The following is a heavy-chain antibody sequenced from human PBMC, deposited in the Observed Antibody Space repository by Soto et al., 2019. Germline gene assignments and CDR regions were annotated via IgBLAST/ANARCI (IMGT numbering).Heavy chain of an antibody. Sequence: SGTLSLTCTVSGGSISRYDWSWIRQPPGKGLGWIGYIYYSGSTNYNPSLKSRVTISVDTSKNQFSLKLSSVTAADTAVYYCAREYGYYDSSGYYNYYGMDVWGQGTTVTVSS. J-gene: IGHJ6*02. V-gene: IGHV4-59*01. CDR2: IYYSGST. CDR1: GGSISRYD. D-gene: IGHD3-22*01. CDR3: AREYGYYDSSGYYNYYGMDV.